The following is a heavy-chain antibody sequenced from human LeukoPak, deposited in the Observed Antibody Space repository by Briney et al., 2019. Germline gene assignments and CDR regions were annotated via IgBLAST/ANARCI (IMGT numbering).Heavy chain of an antibody. V-gene: IGHV3-74*03. Sequence: GSLRLSCAASGFTFSSYWMYWVRQAPGKGLVWVSRINSDGSSTTYADSVKGRFTISRDNAKNTLYLQMNSLRAEDTAVYYCAREDGYNSLDYWGQGTLVTVSS. J-gene: IGHJ4*02. CDR1: GFTFSSYW. CDR3: AREDGYNSLDY. CDR2: INSDGSST. D-gene: IGHD5-24*01.